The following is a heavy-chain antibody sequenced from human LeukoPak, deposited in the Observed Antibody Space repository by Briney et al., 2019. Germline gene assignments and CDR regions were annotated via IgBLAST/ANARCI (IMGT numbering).Heavy chain of an antibody. J-gene: IGHJ4*02. CDR3: ARSPGDNPQFDY. V-gene: IGHV4-31*03. Sequence: PSETLSLTCTVSGGSISSGGYYWSWIRQHPGKGLEWIEYIYYSGSTYYNPSLKSRVTISVDTSKNQFSLKLSSVTAADTAVYYCARSPGDNPQFDYWGQGTLVTVSS. CDR2: IYYSGST. CDR1: GGSISSGGYY. D-gene: IGHD4-17*01.